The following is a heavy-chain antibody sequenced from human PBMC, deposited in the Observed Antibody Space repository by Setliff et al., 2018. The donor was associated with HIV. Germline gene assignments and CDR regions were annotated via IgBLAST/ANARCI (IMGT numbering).Heavy chain of an antibody. CDR2: IYYSGSA. V-gene: IGHV4-31*03. CDR3: GRVTDQSDDPDEY. J-gene: IGHJ4*02. D-gene: IGHD2-21*02. CDR1: GASINTGGYY. Sequence: SEPLSLPCTVSGASINTGGYYWSWIRQHPGKSLEYIGYIYYSGSAYYSPSLKSRVTLSLDTSENQFSLRLSSVTAADTAAYYCGRVTDQSDDPDEYWGQGTLVTVSS.